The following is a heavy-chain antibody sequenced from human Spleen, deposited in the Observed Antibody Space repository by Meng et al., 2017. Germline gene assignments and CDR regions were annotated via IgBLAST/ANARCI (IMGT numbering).Heavy chain of an antibody. CDR3: AGGTYDFWSGKGFDY. J-gene: IGHJ4*02. CDR1: GYTFTSYA. CDR2: INAGNGNT. V-gene: IGHV1-3*01. D-gene: IGHD3-3*01. Sequence: ASVKVSCKASGYTFTSYAMHWVRQAPGQRLEWMGWINAGNGNTKYSQKFQGRVTITRDTSASTAYMELSSLRSEDTAVYYCAGGTYDFWSGKGFDYWGQGTLVTVSS.